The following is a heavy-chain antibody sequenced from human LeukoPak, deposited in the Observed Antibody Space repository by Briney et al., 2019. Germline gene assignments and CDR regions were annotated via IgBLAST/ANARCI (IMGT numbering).Heavy chain of an antibody. CDR1: GGSISSYF. CDR2: IYTSGST. D-gene: IGHD3-16*01. Sequence: SETLSLTCTVSGGSISSYFWSWIRQPAGKGLEWIGRIYTSGSTDYNPSLKSRVTLSVDTSKNQFSLKLSSVTAADTAVYYCARDSKGDYYYYGMDVWGQGTTVTVSS. CDR3: ARDSKGDYYYYGMDV. J-gene: IGHJ6*02. V-gene: IGHV4-4*07.